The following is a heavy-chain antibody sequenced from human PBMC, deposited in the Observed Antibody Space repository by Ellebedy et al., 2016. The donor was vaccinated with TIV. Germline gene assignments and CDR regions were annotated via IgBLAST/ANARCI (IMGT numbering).Heavy chain of an antibody. CDR1: GGSISSGGYY. V-gene: IGHV4-39*07. D-gene: IGHD4-11*01. Sequence: ESLKISXTVSGGSISSGGYYWSWIRQPPGKGLEWIGEINHSGSTNYNPSLKSRVTISVDTSKNQFSLKLSSVTAADTAVYYCARVRGGGNYPFDYWGQGTLVTVSS. J-gene: IGHJ4*02. CDR3: ARVRGGGNYPFDY. CDR2: INHSGST.